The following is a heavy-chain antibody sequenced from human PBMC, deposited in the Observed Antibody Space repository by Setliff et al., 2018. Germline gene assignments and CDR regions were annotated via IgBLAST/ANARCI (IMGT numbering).Heavy chain of an antibody. J-gene: IGHJ4*02. CDR2: IYWDDDK. V-gene: IGHV2-5*02. Sequence: SGPTLVNPTQTLTLTCTFSGFSLSTSGVGVGWIRQPPGKALEWLALIYWDDDKRYSPSLKSRLTITKDTSKNQVVLSMTNMDPVDTATYYCARCITIFGVVIPNAFDYWGQGTLVTVS. D-gene: IGHD3-3*01. CDR1: GFSLSTSGVG. CDR3: ARCITIFGVVIPNAFDY.